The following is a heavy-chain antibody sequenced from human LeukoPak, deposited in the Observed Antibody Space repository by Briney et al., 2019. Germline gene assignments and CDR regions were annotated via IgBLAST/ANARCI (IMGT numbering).Heavy chain of an antibody. CDR2: ISWNSGSI. J-gene: IGHJ4*02. D-gene: IGHD4-17*01. V-gene: IGHV3-9*01. Sequence: GGSLRLSCAASGFTFDDYAMHWVRHAPGKGLEWVSGISWNSGSIGYADSVKGRFTISRDDAKNSLYLQMSSLRAEDTALYYCAKDEGTTVTTSSLGYWGQGTLVTVSS. CDR3: AKDEGTTVTTSSLGY. CDR1: GFTFDDYA.